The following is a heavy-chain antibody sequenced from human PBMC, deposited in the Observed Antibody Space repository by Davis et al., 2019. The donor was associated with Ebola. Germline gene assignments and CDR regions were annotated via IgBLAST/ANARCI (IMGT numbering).Heavy chain of an antibody. CDR3: ARGRNGGWDFDY. J-gene: IGHJ4*02. CDR1: GYSFSSYS. D-gene: IGHD6-19*01. Sequence: ASVKVSCKASGYSFSSYSISWVRRAPGQGLEWMGWISAYNGHTNYAQKLQGRVSLTTDTSTSTVYMELRSLTSDDTAEYYCARGRNGGWDFDYWGQGTLVTVSS. V-gene: IGHV1-18*01. CDR2: ISAYNGHT.